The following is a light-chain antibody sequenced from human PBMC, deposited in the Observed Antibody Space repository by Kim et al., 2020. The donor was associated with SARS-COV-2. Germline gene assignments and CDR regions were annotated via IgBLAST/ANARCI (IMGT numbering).Light chain of an antibody. J-gene: IGLJ3*02. CDR1: SSDVGGYQY. Sequence: QSALTQPPSASGSPGQSVTISCTGTSSDVGGYQYVSWYQQHPGKVPKLLIYEVSKRPSGVPDRFSGSKSGSTASLTVSGLQAEDEADYCCSSYTASSKVLFGGGTQLTVL. V-gene: IGLV2-8*01. CDR2: EVS. CDR3: SSYTASSKVL.